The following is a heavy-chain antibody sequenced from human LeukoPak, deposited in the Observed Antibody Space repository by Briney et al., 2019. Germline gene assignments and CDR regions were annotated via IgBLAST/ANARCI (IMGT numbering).Heavy chain of an antibody. Sequence: GRSLRLSCVASGFIVSSNYMSWVRQAPGKGLEWVSVIYSGGSTYYADSVKGRFTISRDNSKNTLYLQMNSLRAEDTAVYYCAKDRDWYYFDYWGQGTLVTVSS. CDR1: GFIVSSNY. CDR2: IYSGGST. V-gene: IGHV3-66*02. CDR3: AKDRDWYYFDY. D-gene: IGHD5-24*01. J-gene: IGHJ4*02.